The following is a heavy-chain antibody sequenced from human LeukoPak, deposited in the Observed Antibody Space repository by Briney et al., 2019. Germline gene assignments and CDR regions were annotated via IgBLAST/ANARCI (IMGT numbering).Heavy chain of an antibody. CDR3: ARNGDYVGWFDP. D-gene: IGHD4-17*01. CDR1: GYSISSGSY. V-gene: IGHV4-38-2*02. Sequence: PSETLSLTCTVSGYSISSGSYWGWIRQPPGKGLEWIGSIYHSGSTYYNPSLKSRVTISVDTSKNQFSLKLSSVTAADTAVYYCARNGDYVGWFDPWGQGTLVTVSS. J-gene: IGHJ5*02. CDR2: IYHSGST.